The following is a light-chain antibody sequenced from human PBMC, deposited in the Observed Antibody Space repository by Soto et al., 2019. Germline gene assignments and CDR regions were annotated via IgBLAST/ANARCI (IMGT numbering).Light chain of an antibody. CDR3: QQGHNWPLT. CDR2: VTS. CDR1: QGLSDS. Sequence: DIQMTQSPSSVSASVGDRVTITCRATQGLSDSLAWYQQKPGKAPKLLISVTSRLQSGVPSRFSGSASGTDSPLPIARLQPEDLAPYYCQQGHNWPLTFGQGTRLEIK. J-gene: IGKJ5*01. V-gene: IGKV1-12*01.